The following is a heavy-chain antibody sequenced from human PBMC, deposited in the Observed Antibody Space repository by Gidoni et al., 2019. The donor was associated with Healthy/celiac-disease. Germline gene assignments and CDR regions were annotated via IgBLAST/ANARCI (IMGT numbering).Heavy chain of an antibody. CDR1: GYPFTSYG. CDR2: ISAYNGNT. CDR3: ARVLGIAVAGTRYNWFDP. Sequence: QVQLVQSGAEVKKPGASVKVSCKASGYPFTSYGISWVRQAPGQGLEWMGWISAYNGNTNYAKKLQGRVTMTTDTSTSTAYMELRSLRSDDTAVYYWARVLGIAVAGTRYNWFDPWGQGTLVTVSS. J-gene: IGHJ5*02. V-gene: IGHV1-18*01. D-gene: IGHD6-19*01.